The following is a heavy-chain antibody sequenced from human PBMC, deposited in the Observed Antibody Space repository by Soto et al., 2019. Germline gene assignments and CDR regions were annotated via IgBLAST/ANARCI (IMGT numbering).Heavy chain of an antibody. J-gene: IGHJ6*02. CDR1: GGTFSSYA. CDR2: IIPIFGTA. D-gene: IGHD3-3*01. V-gene: IGHV1-69*13. Sequence: SVKVSCKASGGTFSSYAISWVRQAPGQGLEWMGGIIPIFGTANYAQKFQGRVTITADESTSTAYMELSSLRSEDTAVYYCAREYDFWSGTPVYYYGMDVWGQGTTVTVSS. CDR3: AREYDFWSGTPVYYYGMDV.